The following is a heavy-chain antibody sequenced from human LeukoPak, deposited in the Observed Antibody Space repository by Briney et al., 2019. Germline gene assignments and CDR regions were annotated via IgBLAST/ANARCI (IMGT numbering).Heavy chain of an antibody. Sequence: SGGSLRLSCLASGFTFDDYAMHWARQAPGKGLEWVSGISWNSGRLGYADSVKGRFTISRDNAKNSLYLQMNSLRVEDTAFYYCAKSQVAATMRDIDYWGQGTLVTVSS. CDR2: ISWNSGRL. V-gene: IGHV3-9*01. D-gene: IGHD6-19*01. CDR3: AKSQVAATMRDIDY. CDR1: GFTFDDYA. J-gene: IGHJ4*02.